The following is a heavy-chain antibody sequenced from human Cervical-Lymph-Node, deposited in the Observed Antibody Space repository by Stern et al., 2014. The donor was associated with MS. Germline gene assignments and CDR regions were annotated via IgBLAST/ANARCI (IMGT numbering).Heavy chain of an antibody. CDR3: ARSDYYDSSGYYDY. V-gene: IGHV1-18*01. D-gene: IGHD3-22*01. Sequence: QVQLVQSGAEVKKPGASVKVSCKASGYTFTSYGISWVRQAPGKGLEWMGWISAYNGNKNYAQKLQGRVTMTTGTSTSTAYMELRSLRSDDTAVYYCARSDYYDSSGYYDYWGQGTLVTVSS. CDR2: ISAYNGNK. J-gene: IGHJ4*02. CDR1: GYTFTSYG.